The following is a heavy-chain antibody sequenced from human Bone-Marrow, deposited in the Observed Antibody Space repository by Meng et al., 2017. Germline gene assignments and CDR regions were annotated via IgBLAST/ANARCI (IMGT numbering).Heavy chain of an antibody. V-gene: IGHV4-34*01. D-gene: IGHD6-19*01. CDR1: GGSFSGYY. Sequence: QVQLQQGGAGLVKPSETLSLTCAVYGGSFSGYYWSWIRQPPGKGLEWIGEINHSGSTNYNPSLKSRVTISVDTSKNQFSLKLSSVTAADTAVYYCARESSSGSYYFDYWGQGTLVTVS. J-gene: IGHJ4*02. CDR2: INHSGST. CDR3: ARESSSGSYYFDY.